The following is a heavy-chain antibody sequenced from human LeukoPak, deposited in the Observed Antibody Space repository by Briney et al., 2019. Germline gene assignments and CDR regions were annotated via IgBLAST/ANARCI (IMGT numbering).Heavy chain of an antibody. CDR1: GYTFTGYY. CDR3: ARENSGYDVFDY. CDR2: INPSGGST. D-gene: IGHD5-12*01. V-gene: IGHV1-46*01. Sequence: ASVKVSCKASGYTFTGYYMHWVRQAPGQGLEWMGIINPSGGSTSYAQKFQGRVTMTRDTSTSTVYMELSSLRSEDTAVYYCARENSGYDVFDYWGQGTLVTVSS. J-gene: IGHJ4*02.